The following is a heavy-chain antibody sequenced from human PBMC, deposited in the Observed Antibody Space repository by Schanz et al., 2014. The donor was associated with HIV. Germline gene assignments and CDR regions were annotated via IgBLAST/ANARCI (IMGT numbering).Heavy chain of an antibody. J-gene: IGHJ4*02. Sequence: QLQLVESGGGAIQPGRSLRLSCAASRFNFTTYGMHWVRQAPGRGLEWVALIWYDGSNQYYADSVKGRFTISRDNSKNTLFLQMNSLRAADTAIYYCARERVGAIDCWGQGTLVTVSS. CDR2: IWYDGSNQ. CDR1: RFNFTTYG. V-gene: IGHV3-33*01. CDR3: ARERVGAIDC. D-gene: IGHD1-26*01.